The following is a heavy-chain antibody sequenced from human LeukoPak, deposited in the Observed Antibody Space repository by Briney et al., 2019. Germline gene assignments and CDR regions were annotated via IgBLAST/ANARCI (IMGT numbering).Heavy chain of an antibody. V-gene: IGHV3-23*01. CDR2: VSGNGGNT. J-gene: IGHJ3*02. D-gene: IGHD2-15*01. CDR1: GFTFNNYA. CDR3: ATLGYCSGGSCPDAFDI. Sequence: GGSLRLSCAASGFTFNNYAMGCVRQPPGKGLEWVSGVSGNGGNTYYADSVKGRFTISRGYSKSTLYLQMNSLRAEDTAVYYCATLGYCSGGSCPDAFDIWGQGTMVTVS.